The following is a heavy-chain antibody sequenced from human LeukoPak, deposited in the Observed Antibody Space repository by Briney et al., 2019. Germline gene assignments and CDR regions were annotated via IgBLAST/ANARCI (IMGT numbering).Heavy chain of an antibody. J-gene: IGHJ4*02. D-gene: IGHD2/OR15-2a*01. V-gene: IGHV3-11*01. CDR3: AKGHTSLDC. Sequence: PGGSLRLSCAASGFPFSESYMSWIRQAPGRGLEYISYTSPSGNTVSYTDSVRGRFTFSRDNAKNSLYLQMNSLRPEDTAVYYCAKGHTSLDCRGQGALVTVSS. CDR1: GFPFSESY. CDR2: TSPSGNTV.